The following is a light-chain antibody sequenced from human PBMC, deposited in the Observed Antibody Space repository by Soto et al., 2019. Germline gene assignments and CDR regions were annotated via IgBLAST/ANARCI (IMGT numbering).Light chain of an antibody. CDR1: QSVSSSY. J-gene: IGKJ2*01. Sequence: EIVLTQSPGTLSLSPGERATLSCRASQSVSSSYLAWYQQKPGQAPRLLIYGASSSATGIPDRFSGSGSGTDFTLPISRLEPEDFAVYYCQQYGCSPPYTFGQRTKLEIK. CDR3: QQYGCSPPYT. CDR2: GAS. V-gene: IGKV3-20*01.